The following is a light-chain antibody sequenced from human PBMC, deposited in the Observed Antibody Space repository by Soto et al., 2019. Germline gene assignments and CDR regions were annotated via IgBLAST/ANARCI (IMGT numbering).Light chain of an antibody. CDR3: QQYSMNLFN. Sequence: DIQMTQSPSTLSASVGDRVTITCRASQSISSYLAWYQQKPGKAPKLLIYKASSLDSGVPSRFSGSGSGTEFTLTISSLQPDDAGTYYCQQYSMNLFNFGPGTKVEIK. CDR1: QSISSY. J-gene: IGKJ3*01. CDR2: KAS. V-gene: IGKV1-5*03.